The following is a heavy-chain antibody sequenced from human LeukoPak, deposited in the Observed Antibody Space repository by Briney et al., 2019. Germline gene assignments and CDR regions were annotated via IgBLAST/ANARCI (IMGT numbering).Heavy chain of an antibody. Sequence: ASVKVSCKTSGYTFTGNYMHWVRQAPGQGLEWMGWINPNTGGTNYAQKFQGRVSMTRGTSISTAYMDLSRLRSDDTAVYYCARDSTPLDYWGQGTLVTVSS. J-gene: IGHJ4*02. D-gene: IGHD2/OR15-2a*01. V-gene: IGHV1-2*02. CDR2: INPNTGGT. CDR1: GYTFTGNY. CDR3: ARDSTPLDY.